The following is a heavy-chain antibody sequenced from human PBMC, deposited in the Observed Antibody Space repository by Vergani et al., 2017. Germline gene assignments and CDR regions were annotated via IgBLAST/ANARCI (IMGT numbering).Heavy chain of an antibody. D-gene: IGHD3-16*02. J-gene: IGHJ6*02. CDR1: GFTFSSYA. CDR3: ARDFGDYVWGSYRKYYYGMDV. V-gene: IGHV3-23*01. CDR2: ISGSGGST. Sequence: EVQLLESGGGLVQPGGSLRLSCAASGFTFSSYAMSWVRQAPGKGLEWVSAISGSGGSTYYADSVKGRFTISRDNSKNTLYLQMNSLRAEDTAVYYCARDFGDYVWGSYRKYYYGMDVWGQGTTVTVSS.